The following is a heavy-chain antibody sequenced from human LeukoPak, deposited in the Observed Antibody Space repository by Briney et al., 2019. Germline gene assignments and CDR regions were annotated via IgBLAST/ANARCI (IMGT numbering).Heavy chain of an antibody. V-gene: IGHV3-23*01. CDR3: AKDPSKWELGGTLDY. D-gene: IGHD1-26*01. Sequence: GGSLRLSCAASGSTFSSYGMSWVRQAPGKGLEWVSVISGSGGGTYYADSVKGRFTISRDNSKNTLYLQMNSLRAEDTAVYYCAKDPSKWELGGTLDYWGQGTLVTVSS. CDR2: ISGSGGGT. CDR1: GSTFSSYG. J-gene: IGHJ4*02.